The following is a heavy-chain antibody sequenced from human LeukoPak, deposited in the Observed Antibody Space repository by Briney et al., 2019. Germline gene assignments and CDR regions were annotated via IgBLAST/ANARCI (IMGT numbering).Heavy chain of an antibody. CDR1: GFSFSTYW. Sequence: GGSLRLSCLGSGFSFSTYWMGWVRQAPGKGLEWVANIMQDGSEKNYVDSVRGRFTISRDNARNSLYLQMNSLGAEDTAVYYCAREVYSSSRPADAFDIWGQGTMVTVSS. CDR3: AREVYSSSRPADAFDI. V-gene: IGHV3-7*01. J-gene: IGHJ3*02. CDR2: IMQDGSEK. D-gene: IGHD6-13*01.